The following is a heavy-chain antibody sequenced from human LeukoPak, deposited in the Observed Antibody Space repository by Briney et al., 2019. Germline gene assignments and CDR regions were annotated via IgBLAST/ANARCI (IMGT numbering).Heavy chain of an antibody. CDR2: IIPIFGIA. D-gene: IGHD6-19*01. Sequence: ASVKVSCKASGGTFSSYAISWVRQAPGQGLEWMGRIIPIFGIANYAQKFQGRVTITADRSTSTAYMELSSLRSEDTAVYYCASVAHQNYYYYGMDVWGQGTTVTVSS. CDR3: ASVAHQNYYYYGMDV. V-gene: IGHV1-69*04. J-gene: IGHJ6*02. CDR1: GGTFSSYA.